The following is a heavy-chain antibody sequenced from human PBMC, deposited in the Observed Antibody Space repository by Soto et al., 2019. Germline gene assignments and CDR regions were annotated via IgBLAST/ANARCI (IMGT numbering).Heavy chain of an antibody. CDR2: IKQDGSEK. Sequence: EVQLVESGGGLVQPGGSLRLSCAASGFTFSSYWMSWVRQAPGKGLEWVAKIKQDGSEKYYVDSVKGRFTISRDNAKNSLYLQMNRLRAEDTAVYYCARDFPLYYYYGMDVWGQGTTVTVSS. CDR1: GFTFSSYW. V-gene: IGHV3-7*05. J-gene: IGHJ6*02. CDR3: ARDFPLYYYYGMDV.